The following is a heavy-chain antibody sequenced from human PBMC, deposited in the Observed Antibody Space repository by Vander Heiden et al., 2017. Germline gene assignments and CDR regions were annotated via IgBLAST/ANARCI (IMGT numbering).Heavy chain of an antibody. CDR2: TWYDGSRK. CDR1: GVTRSNDG. J-gene: IGHJ6*02. D-gene: IGHD3-10*01. CDR3: ARDGRVRGIIIRPYYYYGMDV. Sequence: VQLVESGGGVVQPGRTLRLSCAASGVTRSNDGIHWVGQAQGRGLEWVAVTWYDGSRKYFADPVQDRFSISRDNSKVFLQMNSLRAEDTAVYYCARDGRVRGIIIRPYYYYGMDVWGQGTAVTVSS. V-gene: IGHV3-33*01.